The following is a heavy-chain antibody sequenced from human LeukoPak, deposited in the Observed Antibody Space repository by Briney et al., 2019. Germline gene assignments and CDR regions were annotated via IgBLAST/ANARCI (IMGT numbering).Heavy chain of an antibody. Sequence: GGSLRLSCVASGFTLFSYSINWVRQAPGRGLEWVSSISGNTSYIYYADSVKGRFTISRDNAKNSLYLQMNSLRAEDTAVYYCARWFGDGYFDYWGQGTLVTVSS. CDR3: ARWFGDGYFDY. CDR1: GFTLFSYS. V-gene: IGHV3-21*01. D-gene: IGHD3-10*01. CDR2: ISGNTSYI. J-gene: IGHJ4*02.